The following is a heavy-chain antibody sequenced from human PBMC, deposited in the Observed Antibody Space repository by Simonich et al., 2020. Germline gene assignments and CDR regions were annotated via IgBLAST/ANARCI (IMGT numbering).Heavy chain of an antibody. D-gene: IGHD4-4*01. Sequence: EVQLVESGGGLVQPGGSLRLSCAASGFTFSSYWMHCVRQAPGKGLVWVSRINSDGSSTSDADSVKGRFTISRDNAKNTLYLQMNSLRAEDTAVYYCARDYSNYDAFDIWGQGTMVTVSS. CDR1: GFTFSSYW. J-gene: IGHJ3*02. CDR2: INSDGSST. CDR3: ARDYSNYDAFDI. V-gene: IGHV3-74*01.